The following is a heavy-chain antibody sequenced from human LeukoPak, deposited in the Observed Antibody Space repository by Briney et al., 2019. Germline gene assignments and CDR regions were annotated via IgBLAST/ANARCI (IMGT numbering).Heavy chain of an antibody. J-gene: IGHJ4*02. Sequence: GASVKVSCKASGGTFSSYAISWVRQAPGQGLEWMGRIIPIRGIANYAQKFQGRVTITADKSTSTAYMELSSLRSEDTAVYYCARDPALDYYDSSGYYHTPSIDYWGQGTLVTVSS. CDR3: ARDPALDYYDSSGYYHTPSIDY. D-gene: IGHD3-22*01. V-gene: IGHV1-69*04. CDR1: GGTFSSYA. CDR2: IIPIRGIA.